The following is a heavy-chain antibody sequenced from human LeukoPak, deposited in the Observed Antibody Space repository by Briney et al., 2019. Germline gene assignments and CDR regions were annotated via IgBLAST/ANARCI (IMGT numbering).Heavy chain of an antibody. CDR3: AKGPAPRLGEFSYHALVDY. CDR1: GFTFSSYG. D-gene: IGHD3-16*02. Sequence: PGRSLRLSCVASGFTFSSYGMHWVRQAPGKGLEWVAFISYDGSNENIADSVKGRLIISRDNSKNTLYLQMNSLRAEDTAVYYCAKGPAPRLGEFSYHALVDYWGQGTLVTVSS. J-gene: IGHJ4*02. CDR2: ISYDGSNE. V-gene: IGHV3-30*18.